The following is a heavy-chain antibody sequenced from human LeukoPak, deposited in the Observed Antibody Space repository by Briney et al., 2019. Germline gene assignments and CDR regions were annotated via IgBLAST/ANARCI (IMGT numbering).Heavy chain of an antibody. D-gene: IGHD4-17*01. CDR1: GFTFSSYA. J-gene: IGHJ3*02. Sequence: PGGSLRLSCAASGFTFSSYAMHWVRQAPGKGLEWVAVISYDGSNKYYADSVKGRFTISRDNSKNTLYLQMNSLRAEDTAVYYCARGASGDYSDLSFDIWGQGTMVTVSP. CDR3: ARGASGDYSDLSFDI. V-gene: IGHV3-30-3*01. CDR2: ISYDGSNK.